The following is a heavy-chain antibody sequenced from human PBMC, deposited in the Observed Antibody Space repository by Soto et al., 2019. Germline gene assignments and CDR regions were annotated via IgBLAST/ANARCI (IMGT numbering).Heavy chain of an antibody. CDR3: AKRPEKLYSYMDV. CDR2: ISGSGGST. J-gene: IGHJ6*03. V-gene: IGHV3-23*01. CDR1: GFTFSSYA. Sequence: WGSLRLSCAASGFTFSSYAMSWVRQAPGKGLEWVSAISGSGGSTYYADSVKGRFTISRDNSKNTLYLQMNSLRAEDTAVYYCAKRPEKLYSYMDVWGKGTTVTVSS.